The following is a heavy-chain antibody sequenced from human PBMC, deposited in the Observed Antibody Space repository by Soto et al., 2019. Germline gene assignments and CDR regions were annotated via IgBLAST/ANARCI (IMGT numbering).Heavy chain of an antibody. CDR3: AREVLGFRGGSCYGGFFDY. CDR2: ISSSSSYI. J-gene: IGHJ4*02. D-gene: IGHD2-15*01. V-gene: IGHV3-21*01. CDR1: GFTFSSYS. Sequence: GGSLRLSCAASGFTFSSYSMNWVRQAPGKGLEWVSSISSSSSYIYYADSVKGRFTISRDNAKNSLYLQMNSLRAEDTAVYYCAREVLGFRGGSCYGGFFDYLGQGTLGTVSS.